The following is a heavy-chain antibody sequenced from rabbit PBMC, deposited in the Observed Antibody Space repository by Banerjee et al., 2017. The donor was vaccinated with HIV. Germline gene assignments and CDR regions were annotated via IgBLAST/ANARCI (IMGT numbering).Heavy chain of an antibody. V-gene: IGHV1S40*01. CDR2: IYAGSSGST. Sequence: QSLEESGGDLVKPGASLTLTCTASGFSFSSSYYMCWVRQAPGKGLEWIACIYAGSSGSTYYASWAKGRFTISKTSSTTVTLQMTSLTAADTATYFCTRDRGTSNAYYSDYFNLWGPGTLVTVS. J-gene: IGHJ4*01. CDR3: TRDRGTSNAYYSDYFNL. CDR1: GFSFSSSYY. D-gene: IGHD1-1*01.